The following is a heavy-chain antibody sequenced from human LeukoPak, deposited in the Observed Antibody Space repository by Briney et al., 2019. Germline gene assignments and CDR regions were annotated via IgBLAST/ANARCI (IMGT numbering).Heavy chain of an antibody. D-gene: IGHD4/OR15-4a*01. CDR3: AKDQGANYYYYIDV. V-gene: IGHV3-33*06. J-gene: IGHJ6*03. CDR2: IWYDGSNE. Sequence: PGRSLRLSCAASGFTFSTSGMHWVRQAPGKGLEWVALIWYDGSNEYADSVKGRFTISRDNPKNTLYLQMNSLRTEDTAVYHCAKDQGANYYYYIDVWGKGATVTVSS. CDR1: GFTFSTSG.